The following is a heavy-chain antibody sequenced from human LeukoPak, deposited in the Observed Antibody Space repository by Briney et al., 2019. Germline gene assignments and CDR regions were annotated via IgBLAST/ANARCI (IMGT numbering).Heavy chain of an antibody. CDR2: IYTSGST. CDR3: ARALYYYYYMDV. Sequence: SETLSLTCTVSGGSISSSSYYWGWIRQPAGKGLEWIGRIYTSGSTNYNPSLKSRVTISVDTSKNQFSLKLSSVTAADTAVYYCARALYYYYYMDVWGKGTTVTISS. J-gene: IGHJ6*03. CDR1: GGSISSSSYY. V-gene: IGHV4-61*02.